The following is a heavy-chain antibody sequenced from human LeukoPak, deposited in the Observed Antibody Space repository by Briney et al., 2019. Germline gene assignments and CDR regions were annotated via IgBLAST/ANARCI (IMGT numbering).Heavy chain of an antibody. V-gene: IGHV3-33*06. D-gene: IGHD6-19*01. CDR1: GFTFSSYG. CDR3: AKDPDWGYSSGWYDY. Sequence: PGGSLRLSCAASGFTFSSYGMHWVRQAPGKGLEWVAVIWYDGSNKYYADSVKGRFTISRDNSKNTLYLQMNSLRAEDTAVYYCAKDPDWGYSSGWYDYWGQGTLVTVSS. CDR2: IWYDGSNK. J-gene: IGHJ4*02.